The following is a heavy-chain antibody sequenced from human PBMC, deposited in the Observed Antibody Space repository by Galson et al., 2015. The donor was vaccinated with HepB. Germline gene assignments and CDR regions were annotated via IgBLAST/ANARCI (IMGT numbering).Heavy chain of an antibody. Sequence: SLRLSCAASGFPFSNAWMIWVRQAPGKGLEWVGRIKSKTDGGTTDYAAPVKGRFAISRDDSKNTLYLQMHSLKIEDTAVYYCAIPTAFWGQGSLVTVSS. CDR3: AIPTAF. J-gene: IGHJ4*02. D-gene: IGHD1-14*01. CDR2: IKSKTDGGTT. CDR1: GFPFSNAW. V-gene: IGHV3-15*05.